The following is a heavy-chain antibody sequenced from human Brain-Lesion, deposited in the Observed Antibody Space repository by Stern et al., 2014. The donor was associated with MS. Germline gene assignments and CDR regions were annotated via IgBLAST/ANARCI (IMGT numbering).Heavy chain of an antibody. Sequence: QDQLVQSGAEVKKPGASVKVSCKVSGYTLTELSMHWVRQAPRKGLEWMGCFDPEDGETIYAQKFQGRVTMTEDTSTDTAYMELSSLRSEDTAVYYCATLSPGAGGNYYRHFDYWGQGTLVTVSS. CDR3: ATLSPGAGGNYYRHFDY. CDR2: FDPEDGET. V-gene: IGHV1-24*01. J-gene: IGHJ4*02. D-gene: IGHD1-26*01. CDR1: GYTLTELS.